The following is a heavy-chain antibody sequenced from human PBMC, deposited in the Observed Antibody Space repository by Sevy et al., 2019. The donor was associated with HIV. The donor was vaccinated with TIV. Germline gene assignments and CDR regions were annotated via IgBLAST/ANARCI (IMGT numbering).Heavy chain of an antibody. D-gene: IGHD3-9*01. CDR2: VDHTGNT. Sequence: SETLSLTCTVSGYSISSGYLWGWIRQPPGMGLERIGSVDHTGNTYYNPSLKSRITTSVDTSKNQFSLRLSSVTAADTAVYYCANFGRLLIINGDAFDVWGQGTMVTVSS. CDR3: ANFGRLLIINGDAFDV. CDR1: GYSISSGYL. J-gene: IGHJ3*01. V-gene: IGHV4-38-2*02.